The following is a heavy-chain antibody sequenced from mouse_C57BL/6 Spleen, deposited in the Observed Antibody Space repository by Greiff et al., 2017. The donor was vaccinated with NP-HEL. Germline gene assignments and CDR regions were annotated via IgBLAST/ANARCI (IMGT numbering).Heavy chain of an antibody. J-gene: IGHJ3*01. V-gene: IGHV3-6*01. D-gene: IGHD2-4*01. Sequence: DVQLQESGPGLVKPSQSLSLTCSVTGYSITSGYYWNWIRQFPGNKLEWMGYISYDGSNNYNPSLKNRISITRDTSKNQFFLKLNSVTTEDTATYYCARDPLYYDYDEFAYWGQGTLVTVSA. CDR2: ISYDGSN. CDR1: GYSITSGYY. CDR3: ARDPLYYDYDEFAY.